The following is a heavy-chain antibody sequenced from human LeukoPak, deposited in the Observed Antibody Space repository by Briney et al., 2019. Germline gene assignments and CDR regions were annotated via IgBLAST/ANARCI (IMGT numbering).Heavy chain of an antibody. J-gene: IGHJ4*02. D-gene: IGHD4-23*01. CDR3: ARDRGGLGSDY. V-gene: IGHV3-64*01. CDR1: GFTFSSYA. CDR2: ISANGDGT. Sequence: PGGSLRLSCAASGFTFSSYAMHWVRQAPGKGLEYVSSISANGDGTYHANSVKGRFTISRNNSKNTLYLQMGSLRPEDTAMYYCARDRGGLGSDYWGQGTLVTVSS.